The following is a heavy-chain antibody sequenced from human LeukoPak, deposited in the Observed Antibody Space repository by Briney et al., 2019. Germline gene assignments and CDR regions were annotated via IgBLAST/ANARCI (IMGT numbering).Heavy chain of an antibody. CDR2: ISSSSSYI. CDR3: AKGTVGDAYFDY. J-gene: IGHJ4*02. D-gene: IGHD1-26*01. V-gene: IGHV3-21*01. Sequence: PGGSLRLSCAASGFTFSSYSMNWVRQAPGKGLEWVSSISSSSSYIYYADSVKGRFTISRDNAKNSLYLQMNSLRAEDTAVYYCAKGTVGDAYFDYWGQGTPVTVSS. CDR1: GFTFSSYS.